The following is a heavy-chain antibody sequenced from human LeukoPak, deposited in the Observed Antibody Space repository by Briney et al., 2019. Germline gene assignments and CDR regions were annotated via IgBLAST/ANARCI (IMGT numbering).Heavy chain of an antibody. J-gene: IGHJ4*02. Sequence: GGSLRLSCAASGFTFSSYGMHWVRQAPGKGLEWVAFIRYDGSNKYYADSVKGRFTISRDNSKNTLYLQMNSLRAEDTAVYYCAKDSEDIVVVPAAMDLPDYWGQGTLVTVSS. V-gene: IGHV3-30*02. CDR2: IRYDGSNK. D-gene: IGHD2-2*01. CDR3: AKDSEDIVVVPAAMDLPDY. CDR1: GFTFSSYG.